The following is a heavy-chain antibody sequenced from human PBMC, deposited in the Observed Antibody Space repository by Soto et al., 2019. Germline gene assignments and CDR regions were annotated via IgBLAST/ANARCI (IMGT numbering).Heavy chain of an antibody. CDR1: GYTFTSYD. D-gene: IGHD6-13*01. CDR2: MNPTSGNT. V-gene: IGHV1-8*01. Sequence: QVQLVQSGAEVKKPGASVKVSCKASGYTFTSYDINWVRQATGQGLEWMGWMNPTSGNTGYAQNFQGRVTMTRNTSISTAYMELSTLRSEDTAVYYCARERTSSWRFDYWGQGTLVTVSS. CDR3: ARERTSSWRFDY. J-gene: IGHJ4*02.